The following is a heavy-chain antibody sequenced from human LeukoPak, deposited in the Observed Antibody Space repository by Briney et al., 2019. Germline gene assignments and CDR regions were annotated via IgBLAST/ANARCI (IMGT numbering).Heavy chain of an antibody. D-gene: IGHD3-16*01. V-gene: IGHV4-34*01. CDR3: ATSGGTLGPTNYFAY. CDR1: GESFSGYY. CDR2: INHSGST. Sequence: SETLSLTCAVYGESFSGYYWSWIRQPPGKGLEWIGEINHSGSTNYNPSLKSRVTISVDTSKNQFSLKLSSVTAADTAVYYCATSGGTLGPTNYFAYWGQGTLVIASS. J-gene: IGHJ4*02.